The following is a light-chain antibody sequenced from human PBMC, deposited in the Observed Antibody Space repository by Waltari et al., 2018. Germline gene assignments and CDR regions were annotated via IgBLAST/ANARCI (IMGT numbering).Light chain of an antibody. Sequence: QSAPTQPASVPGPPGPSITIPCSETDSDFGAYAFFSWYQQHPGKAPHLIIYEVGNRPSGISNRFSASKSGNTASLTISGLQAEDEADYYCSSYTTSSAPGVFGTGTRVTVL. J-gene: IGLJ1*01. V-gene: IGLV2-14*01. CDR2: EVG. CDR3: SSYTTSSAPGV. CDR1: DSDFGAYAF.